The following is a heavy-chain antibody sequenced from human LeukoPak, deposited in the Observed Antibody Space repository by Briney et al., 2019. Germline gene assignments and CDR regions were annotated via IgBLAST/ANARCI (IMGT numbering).Heavy chain of an antibody. V-gene: IGHV1-69*01. Sequence: GGSLRLSCAASGFTFSSYAISWVRQAPGQGLEWMGGIIPIFGTANYAQKFQGRVTITADESTSTAYMELSSLRSEDTAVYYCASEWDGDYGDYYGMDVWGQGTTVTVSS. CDR3: ASEWDGDYGDYYGMDV. D-gene: IGHD4-17*01. CDR2: IIPIFGTA. CDR1: GFTFSSYA. J-gene: IGHJ6*02.